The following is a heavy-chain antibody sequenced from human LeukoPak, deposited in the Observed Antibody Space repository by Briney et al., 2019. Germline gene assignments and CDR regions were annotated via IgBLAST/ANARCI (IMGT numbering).Heavy chain of an antibody. D-gene: IGHD5-12*01. V-gene: IGHV4-4*07. Sequence: TSETLSLTCAISGDSISSYYWSWIRQPAGKGLEWIGRISASGSTRYNPSLRSRVTMSVDTSKNHFSLRLTSVTAADTAVYYCASHSGGYAYWGQGTLVTVSS. CDR1: GDSISSYY. CDR3: ASHSGGYAY. J-gene: IGHJ4*02. CDR2: ISASGST.